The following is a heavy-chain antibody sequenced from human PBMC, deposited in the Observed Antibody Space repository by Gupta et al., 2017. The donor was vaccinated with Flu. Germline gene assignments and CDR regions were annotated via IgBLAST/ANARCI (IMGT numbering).Heavy chain of an antibody. D-gene: IGHD2-2*01. V-gene: IGHV3-64*01. CDR3: AREYCSSTSCSSDY. Sequence: DVQLVESGGGLVQPGGSLRLSCAASGFPFSNYAMHWVRQAPGKGLEYVSGISNNGGNTYYANSVKGRFSISRDNSKNTLYLQMGSLRAEDIAVYYCAREYCSSTSCSSDYWGQGTLVTVSS. J-gene: IGHJ4*02. CDR1: GFPFSNYA. CDR2: ISNNGGNT.